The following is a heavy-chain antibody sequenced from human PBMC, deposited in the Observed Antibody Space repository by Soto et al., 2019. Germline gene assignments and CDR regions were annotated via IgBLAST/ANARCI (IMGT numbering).Heavy chain of an antibody. CDR3: ARDPLSYSSSWYGLGGSWFDP. CDR2: IGGSGGDT. D-gene: IGHD6-13*01. J-gene: IGHJ5*02. V-gene: IGHV3-23*01. Sequence: EVQLLESGGGLVHPGGSLRLSCAASGFTFSIYAMSWVRQAPGKGLEWVSTIGGSGGDTTYADFVRGRFTVSRDNSRNTLYLQMNSLRAEDTAVYYCARDPLSYSSSWYGLGGSWFDPWGQGTLVTVSS. CDR1: GFTFSIYA.